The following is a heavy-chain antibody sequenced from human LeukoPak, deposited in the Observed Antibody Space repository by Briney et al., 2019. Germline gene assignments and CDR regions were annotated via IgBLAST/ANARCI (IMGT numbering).Heavy chain of an antibody. D-gene: IGHD2-2*01. Sequence: GGSLRLFCAASGFTFSSYAMSWVRQAPGKGLEWVSAISGSGGSTYYADSVKGRFTISRDNSKNTLYLQMNSLRAEGTAVYYCAKVGYCSSTSCSGSKFDPWGQGTLVTVSS. CDR3: AKVGYCSSTSCSGSKFDP. J-gene: IGHJ5*02. V-gene: IGHV3-23*01. CDR2: ISGSGGST. CDR1: GFTFSSYA.